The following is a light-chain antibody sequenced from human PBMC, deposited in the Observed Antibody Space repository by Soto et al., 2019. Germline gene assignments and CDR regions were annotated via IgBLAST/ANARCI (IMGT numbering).Light chain of an antibody. V-gene: IGKV4-1*01. J-gene: IGKJ2*01. CDR2: WAS. CDR3: HQYYNTAGT. Sequence: DIVMTQSPYSLAVSLGERATINCKSSQSVLYSANNQNYLAWYQQKTGQPPKLLIYWASTRESGVPDRFSGSGSGTDFTLTISSLQAEDVATYYCHQYYNTAGTFGQGTKLEI. CDR1: QSVLYSANNQNY.